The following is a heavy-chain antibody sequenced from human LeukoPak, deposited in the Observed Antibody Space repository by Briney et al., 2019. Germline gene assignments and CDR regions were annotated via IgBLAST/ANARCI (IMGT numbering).Heavy chain of an antibody. D-gene: IGHD5-18*01. J-gene: IGHJ4*02. Sequence: SVKVSCKASGGTFSCYAISWVRQAPGQGLEWMGTIIPIFGIANYAQKFQGRVTITADKSTSTAYMELSSLRSEDTAVYYCAREGLSVDTAMVVFDYWGQGTLVTVSS. V-gene: IGHV1-69*04. CDR1: GGTFSCYA. CDR3: AREGLSVDTAMVVFDY. CDR2: IIPIFGIA.